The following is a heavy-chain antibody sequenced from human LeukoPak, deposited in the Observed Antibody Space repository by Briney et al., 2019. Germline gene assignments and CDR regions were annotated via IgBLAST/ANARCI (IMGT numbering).Heavy chain of an antibody. CDR1: GFTFNLAW. V-gene: IGHV3-15*07. D-gene: IGHD4-17*01. J-gene: IGHJ4*02. CDR2: IKNKIDGGTT. CDR3: NTDGDYGDYVDS. Sequence: GSLRLSCAASGFTFNLAWINWVRQAPGKGLEWVGHIKNKIDGGTTDYAAPVKGRFTISRDDSKNTVYLQMNSLKSEDTALYYCNTDGDYGDYVDSWGQGTLVTVSS.